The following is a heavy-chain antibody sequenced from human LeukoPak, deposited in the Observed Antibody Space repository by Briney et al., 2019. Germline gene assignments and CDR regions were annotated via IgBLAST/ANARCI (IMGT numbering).Heavy chain of an antibody. D-gene: IGHD1-14*01. J-gene: IGHJ4*02. Sequence: SETLSLTCSVSGGSIRTSNYYWGWIRQPPGKGLELIGNIYHGGSTYYTPSLRSRVTMSVDTSKNQFSLKLNSVTAADTAVYYCARTPPGPDYRCWGQGILVTVSS. CDR1: GGSIRTSNYY. CDR3: ARTPPGPDYRC. V-gene: IGHV4-39*07. CDR2: IYHGGST.